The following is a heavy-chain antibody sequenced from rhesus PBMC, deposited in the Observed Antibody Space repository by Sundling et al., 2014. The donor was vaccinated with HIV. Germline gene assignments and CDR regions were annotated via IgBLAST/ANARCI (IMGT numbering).Heavy chain of an antibody. Sequence: QVQLQESGPGLVKPSETLSLTCAVSGGSISDSYFWSWIRQAPGKGLEWIGYIHGSDSNTDYNPSLKSRVTISKDTSKNQFSLKLSSVTAADTAVYYCARDGYCTGSGCFPFDYWGQGVLVTVSS. D-gene: IGHD2-21*01. CDR2: IHGSDSNT. V-gene: IGHV4S10*01. CDR3: ARDGYCTGSGCFPFDY. CDR1: GGSISDSYF. J-gene: IGHJ4*01.